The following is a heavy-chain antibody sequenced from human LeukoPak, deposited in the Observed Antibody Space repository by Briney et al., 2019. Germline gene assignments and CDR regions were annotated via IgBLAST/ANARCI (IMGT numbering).Heavy chain of an antibody. D-gene: IGHD6-19*01. CDR2: VHYDGPEK. CDR3: AKDVVGRQWVENY. Sequence: PGRSLTLSCAASGFIFSNYGMHWVRQAPGKGLEWVAFVHYDGPEKYYGDSVKGRFTISRDNSKNTVYLQMNSLRAEDTAVYYCAKDVVGRQWVENYWGQGTLVTVSS. J-gene: IGHJ4*02. V-gene: IGHV3-30*02. CDR1: GFIFSNYG.